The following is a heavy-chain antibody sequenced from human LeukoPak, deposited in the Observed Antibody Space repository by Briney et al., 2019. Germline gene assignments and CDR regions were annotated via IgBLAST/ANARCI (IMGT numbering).Heavy chain of an antibody. CDR2: INPNSGGT. J-gene: IGHJ5*02. D-gene: IGHD6-19*01. CDR1: GYTFTGYY. Sequence: VASVKVSCKASGYTFTGYYMHWVRQAPGQGLEWMGRINPNSGGTNYAQKFQGRVTMTRDTSISTAYMELSRLRSDDTAVYYCAKDHAVAGTSNWFDPWGQGTLVTASS. CDR3: AKDHAVAGTSNWFDP. V-gene: IGHV1-2*06.